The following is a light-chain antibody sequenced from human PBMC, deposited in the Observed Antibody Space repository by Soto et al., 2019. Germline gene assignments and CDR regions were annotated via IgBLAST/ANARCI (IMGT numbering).Light chain of an antibody. CDR1: QSVSSN. CDR3: QQYNNWPPNT. J-gene: IGKJ1*01. Sequence: EIVMTQSPDTLSVSPGERATLSCRASQSVSSNLAWYQQKPGQAPRLLIYGASTRATGIPARFSGSGSGTEFTLTISSLQSEDFAVYYCQQYNNWPPNTFGQGTKVEIK. V-gene: IGKV3-15*01. CDR2: GAS.